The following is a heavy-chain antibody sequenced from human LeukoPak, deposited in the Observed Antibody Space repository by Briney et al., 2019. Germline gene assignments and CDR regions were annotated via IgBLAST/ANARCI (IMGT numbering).Heavy chain of an antibody. Sequence: GGSLRLSCAASGFTFSGDWMHWVRQAPGKGLVWVSRINSDGTTTYADSVKGRFTVSRDNTKNTLYLQMNSLRAEDTAVYYCGRHRIAVAGRGAFDIWGQGTSVTVSS. D-gene: IGHD6-19*01. CDR1: GFTFSGDW. CDR3: GRHRIAVAGRGAFDI. CDR2: INSDGTT. J-gene: IGHJ3*02. V-gene: IGHV3-74*01.